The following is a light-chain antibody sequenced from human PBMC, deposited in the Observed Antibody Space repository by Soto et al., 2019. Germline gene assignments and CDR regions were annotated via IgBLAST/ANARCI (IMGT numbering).Light chain of an antibody. CDR3: QQFYSMPLT. CDR1: QSISNW. V-gene: IGKV1-5*01. J-gene: IGKJ4*01. Sequence: GDRVTFTCRASQSISNWLAWYQQKPGKAPKLLIYDASSLERGVPSRFSGSGSGTEFTLTINNVQATDVAVYYCQQFYSMPLTFGGGTKVSTK. CDR2: DAS.